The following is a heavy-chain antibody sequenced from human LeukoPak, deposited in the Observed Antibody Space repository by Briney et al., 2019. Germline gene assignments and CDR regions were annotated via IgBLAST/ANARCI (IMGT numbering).Heavy chain of an antibody. CDR1: GFTFSNAW. V-gene: IGHV3-15*01. CDR2: IKSKTDGGTT. Sequence: SGGSLRLSCAASGFTFSNAWMSWVRQAPGKGLEWVGRIKSKTDGGTTDYAAPVKGRFTSSRDESKKTLYLQMNSLKTEDTAVYYCTTDLYSIAEAPIFDYWGQGTLVTVSS. CDR3: TTDLYSIAEAPIFDY. D-gene: IGHD3-3*02. J-gene: IGHJ4*02.